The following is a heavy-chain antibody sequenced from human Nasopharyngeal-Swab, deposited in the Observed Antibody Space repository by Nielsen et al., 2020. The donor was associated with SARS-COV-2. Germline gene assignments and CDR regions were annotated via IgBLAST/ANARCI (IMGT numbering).Heavy chain of an antibody. CDR2: FDPEDGET. CDR3: ATAAVAGNAGWFDP. D-gene: IGHD6-19*01. J-gene: IGHJ5*02. CDR1: GYTLTELS. Sequence: ASVKVSCKVSGYTLTELSMHWVRQAPGKGLEWMGGFDPEDGETIYAQKFQGRVTMTEDTSTDTAYMELSSLRSEDTAVYYWATAAVAGNAGWFDPWGQGTLVTVSS. V-gene: IGHV1-24*01.